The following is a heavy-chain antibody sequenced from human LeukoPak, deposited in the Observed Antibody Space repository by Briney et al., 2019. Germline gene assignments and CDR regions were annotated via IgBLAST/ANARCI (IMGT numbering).Heavy chain of an antibody. CDR3: AKDGLGVGATDYYYYYMDV. CDR2: IRYDGSNK. CDR1: GFTFSSYG. Sequence: PGGSLRLSCAASGFTFSSYGMHWVRQAPGKGLEWVAFIRYDGSNKYYADSVKGRFTISRDNSKNTLYLQMNGLRAEDTAVYYCAKDGLGVGATDYYYYYMDVWGKGTTVTISS. J-gene: IGHJ6*03. V-gene: IGHV3-30*02. D-gene: IGHD1-26*01.